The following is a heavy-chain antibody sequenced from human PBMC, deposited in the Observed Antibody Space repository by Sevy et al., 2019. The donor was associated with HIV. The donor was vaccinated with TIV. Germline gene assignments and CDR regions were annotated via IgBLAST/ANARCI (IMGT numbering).Heavy chain of an antibody. J-gene: IGHJ4*02. D-gene: IGHD6-6*01. V-gene: IGHV1-24*01. CDR3: ATPSIAARLPFDY. Sequence: ASVKVSCKVSGYTLTELSMHWVRQAPGKGLEWMGGFDPEDGETIYAQKFQGGVTMTEDTSTDTAYMELSSLRSEDTAVYYCATPSIAARLPFDYWGQGTLVTVSS. CDR1: GYTLTELS. CDR2: FDPEDGET.